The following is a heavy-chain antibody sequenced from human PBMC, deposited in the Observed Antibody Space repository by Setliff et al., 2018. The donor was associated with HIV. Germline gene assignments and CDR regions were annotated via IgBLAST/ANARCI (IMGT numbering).Heavy chain of an antibody. CDR1: RFTLSSYS. Sequence: PGGSLRLSCAASRFTLSSYSMNWVRQAPGKGLEWVSYISTSTRTIYYADSVKGRFTISRDNAKKSLYLQMNSLRAEDTAVYYCARDFRIIVPDVFDIWGRGTMVTVSS. J-gene: IGHJ3*02. D-gene: IGHD2-15*01. V-gene: IGHV3-48*04. CDR3: ARDFRIIVPDVFDI. CDR2: ISTSTRTI.